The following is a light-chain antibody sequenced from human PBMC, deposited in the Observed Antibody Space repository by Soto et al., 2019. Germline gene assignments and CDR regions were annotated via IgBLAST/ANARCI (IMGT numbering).Light chain of an antibody. V-gene: IGLV2-14*01. CDR3: SSYTSSGPNYV. Sequence: QSALTQPASVSGSPGQSITISCSGTSSDIGGYNYVSWYQQHPGKAPELMIYDVSNRPSGVSNRFSGSKSANTASLTISGLQAEDEADYYCSSYTSSGPNYVFGTGTKLTAL. CDR1: SSDIGGYNY. CDR2: DVS. J-gene: IGLJ1*01.